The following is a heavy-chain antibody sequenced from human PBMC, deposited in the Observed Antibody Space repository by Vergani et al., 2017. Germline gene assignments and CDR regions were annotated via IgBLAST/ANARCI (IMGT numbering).Heavy chain of an antibody. CDR1: GGSISSGGYS. D-gene: IGHD3-10*01. J-gene: IGHJ6*02. CDR3: ARCTYGSRLAGGMDV. Sequence: QLQLQESGSGLVKPSQTLSLTCAVSGGSISSGGYSWSWIRQPPGKGLAWIGYIYHSGSTYYNPSLKSRVTISVDRSKSQFSLKLSSVTAADTAVYYCARCTYGSRLAGGMDVWGQGTTVTVSS. CDR2: IYHSGST. V-gene: IGHV4-30-2*01.